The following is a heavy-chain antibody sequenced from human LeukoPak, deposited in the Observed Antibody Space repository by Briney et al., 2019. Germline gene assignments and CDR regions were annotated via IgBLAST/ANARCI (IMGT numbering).Heavy chain of an antibody. CDR1: GFTFSSYS. CDR3: ARDSDDYVWGSYRYTRPFDY. CDR2: ISSSSSYI. V-gene: IGHV3-21*01. D-gene: IGHD3-16*02. Sequence: PGGSLRLSCAASGFTFSSYSMNWVRQAPGKGLEWVSSISSSSSYIYYADSVKGRFTISRDNAKNSLYLQMNSLRAEDTAVYYCARDSDDYVWGSYRYTRPFDYWGQGTLVTVSS. J-gene: IGHJ4*02.